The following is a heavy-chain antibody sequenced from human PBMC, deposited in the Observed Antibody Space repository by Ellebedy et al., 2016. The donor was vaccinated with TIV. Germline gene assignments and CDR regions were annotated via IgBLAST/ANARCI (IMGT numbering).Heavy chain of an antibody. Sequence: ASVKVSCKASGYTFTSYGISWVRQAPGQGLEWMGWISAYNGNTNYAQKLQGRATMTTDTSTSTAYMELRSLRSDDTAVYYCARDSRVTFGGLIVYFDFWGQGTLVTVSS. CDR3: ARDSRVTFGGLIVYFDF. V-gene: IGHV1-18*01. CDR1: GYTFTSYG. J-gene: IGHJ4*02. D-gene: IGHD3-16*02. CDR2: ISAYNGNT.